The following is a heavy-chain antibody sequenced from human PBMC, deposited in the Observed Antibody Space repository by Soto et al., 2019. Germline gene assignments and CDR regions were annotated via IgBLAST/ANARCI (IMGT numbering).Heavy chain of an antibody. CDR1: GFTFSSNA. CDR3: AKAQGGSYFDY. D-gene: IGHD2-15*01. CDR2: ISSSGGST. J-gene: IGHJ4*02. V-gene: IGHV3-23*01. Sequence: LRLSCAASGFTFSSNAMSWVRQAPGKGLEWVSGISSSGGSTYYADSVKGRFTISRDNSKNMLYLQMNNLRAEDTAVYYCAKAQGGSYFDYWGQGTLVTVSS.